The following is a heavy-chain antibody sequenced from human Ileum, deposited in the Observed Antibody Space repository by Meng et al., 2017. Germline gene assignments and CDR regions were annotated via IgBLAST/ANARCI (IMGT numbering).Heavy chain of an antibody. Sequence: DESGGGLFRLGGSRRFCCAVSGSTFMDYWMHWVDQNPGKRLVWVSRINGDGSTTTYADSVKGRFTISRDNAESPLYLQMNSLRVDDTAVYYCTRAGSFRHDYWGQGALVTVAS. V-gene: IGHV3-74*03. CDR2: INGDGSTT. D-gene: IGHD2-15*01. CDR1: GSTFMDYW. J-gene: IGHJ4*02. CDR3: TRAGSFRHDY.